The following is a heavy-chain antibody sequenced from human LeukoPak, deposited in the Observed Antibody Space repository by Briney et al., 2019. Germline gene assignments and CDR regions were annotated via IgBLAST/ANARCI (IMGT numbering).Heavy chain of an antibody. D-gene: IGHD6-19*01. CDR3: ARGGQQWLVRGDYFDY. Sequence: GGSLRLSCAASGFTFSNYWMSWVRQAPGKGLEFMANIKEAGSEKYYVDSVKGRYTISRDNSKNTLYLQMNSLRAEDTAVYYCARGGQQWLVRGDYFDYWGQGTLVTVSS. CDR2: IKEAGSEK. V-gene: IGHV3-7*04. J-gene: IGHJ4*02. CDR1: GFTFSNYW.